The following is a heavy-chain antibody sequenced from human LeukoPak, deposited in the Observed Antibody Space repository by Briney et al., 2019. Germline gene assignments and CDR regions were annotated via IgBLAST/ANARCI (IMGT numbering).Heavy chain of an antibody. D-gene: IGHD4-11*01. CDR2: INHGGST. V-gene: IGHV4-34*01. Sequence: KPSETLSLTCAVYGGSFSGYYWTWFRQSPGKGLEWIGEINHGGSTKYHPSLKSRVATSVDTSKKQFYLKLSSVTAADTAVYYCARGGLSSNYLDYWGQGTLVTVSS. J-gene: IGHJ4*02. CDR1: GGSFSGYY. CDR3: ARGGLSSNYLDY.